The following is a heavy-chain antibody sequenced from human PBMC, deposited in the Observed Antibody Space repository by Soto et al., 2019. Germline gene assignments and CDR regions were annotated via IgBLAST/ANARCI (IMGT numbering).Heavy chain of an antibody. J-gene: IGHJ6*02. CDR1: GFTFSSYG. V-gene: IGHV3-30*18. Sequence: AGGSLRLSCAASGFTFSSYGMHGVRQAPGKGLEWVAVISYDGSNKYYADSVKGRFTISRDNSKNTLYLQMNSLRAEDTAVYYCAKVKGQWLVNYYYGMDVWGQGTTVTVSS. CDR3: AKVKGQWLVNYYYGMDV. D-gene: IGHD6-19*01. CDR2: ISYDGSNK.